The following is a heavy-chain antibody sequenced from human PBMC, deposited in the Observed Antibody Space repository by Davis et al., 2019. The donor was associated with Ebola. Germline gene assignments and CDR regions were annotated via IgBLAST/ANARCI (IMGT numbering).Heavy chain of an antibody. D-gene: IGHD3-3*01. J-gene: IGHJ5*02. Sequence: GSLRLSCAASGFTFSSYWMSWVRQAPGKGLEWVANIKQDGSEKYYVDSVKGRFTISRDNAKNSLYLQMNSLRAEDTAVYYCTRRFGSITIFGVAFDPWGQGTLVTVSS. CDR1: GFTFSSYW. CDR2: IKQDGSEK. V-gene: IGHV3-7*03. CDR3: TRRFGSITIFGVAFDP.